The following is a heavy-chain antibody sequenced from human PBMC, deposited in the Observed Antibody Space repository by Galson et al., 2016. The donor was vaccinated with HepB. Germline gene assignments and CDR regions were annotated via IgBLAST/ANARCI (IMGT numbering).Heavy chain of an antibody. CDR2: LSSDGNNK. D-gene: IGHD3-10*01. CDR1: GFTFSNYA. V-gene: IGHV3-30-3*01. Sequence: SLRLSCAASGFTFSNYAMHWVRQAPGKGLEWVAVLSSDGNNKYYADSVKGRFTISRDNSKNTLYLHMNSLRAEDTAVYYCARGADYYGSGSYFGPFDYWGQGTLVTVSS. CDR3: ARGADYYGSGSYFGPFDY. J-gene: IGHJ4*02.